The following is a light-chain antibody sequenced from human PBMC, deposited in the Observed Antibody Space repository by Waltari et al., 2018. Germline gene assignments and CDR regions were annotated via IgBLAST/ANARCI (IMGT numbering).Light chain of an antibody. V-gene: IGLV4-69*01. CDR3: QTWGTGIQV. CDR2: LRSDGSH. J-gene: IGLJ2*01. Sequence: QLVLTQSPSASASLGASVNLTCTLSSGHSNFAIAWHQQQPEKGPRYLMKLRSDGSHSKGDGIPVRFSGSSSGAERYLTISSLQSEDEADYYCQTWGTGIQVFGGGTKLTVL. CDR1: SGHSNFA.